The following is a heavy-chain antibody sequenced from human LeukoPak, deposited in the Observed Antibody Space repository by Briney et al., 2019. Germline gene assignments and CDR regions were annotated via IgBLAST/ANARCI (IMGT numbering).Heavy chain of an antibody. CDR2: ISYDGSNK. V-gene: IGHV3-30-3*01. CDR3: ARDPWRGDTAMVYPHY. D-gene: IGHD5-18*01. Sequence: GGSLRLSCAASGFTFSRYAMHWVRPAPGKGLEWVAGISYDGSNKYYADSVKGRFTISRDNSKNTLYLQMNSLRAEDTAVYYCARDPWRGDTAMVYPHYWGQGTPVTVSS. J-gene: IGHJ4*02. CDR1: GFTFSRYA.